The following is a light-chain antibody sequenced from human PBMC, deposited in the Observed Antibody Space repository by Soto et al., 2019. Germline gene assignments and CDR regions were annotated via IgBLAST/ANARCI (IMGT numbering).Light chain of an antibody. Sequence: DIQMTQSPSSLSASVGDRVAITCQASQDIKESLNWYQQKPGKAPKLLIFDASNLKTGVPSRFSGSGSGTDFTFTISSLQPEDIATYYCQQYRDLPITFGPGTRLDIK. V-gene: IGKV1-33*01. CDR3: QQYRDLPIT. CDR2: DAS. CDR1: QDIKES. J-gene: IGKJ5*01.